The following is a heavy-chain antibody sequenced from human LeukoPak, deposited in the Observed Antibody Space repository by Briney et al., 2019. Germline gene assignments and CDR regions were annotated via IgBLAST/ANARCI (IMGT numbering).Heavy chain of an antibody. D-gene: IGHD3-22*01. J-gene: IGHJ3*02. CDR1: GFTFSSYT. CDR2: IWYDGSNK. V-gene: IGHV3-33*08. CDR3: ASGDTTGYSGDAFNI. Sequence: GGSLRLSCEASGFTFSSYTMHWVRQAPGKGLEWVAIIWYDGSNKYYADSVKGRFTISRDTSKNTLYLQMDSLRAEDTAVYYCASGDTTGYSGDAFNIWGQGTMVTVSS.